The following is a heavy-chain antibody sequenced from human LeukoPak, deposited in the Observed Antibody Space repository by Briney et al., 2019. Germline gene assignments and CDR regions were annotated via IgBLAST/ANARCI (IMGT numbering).Heavy chain of an antibody. J-gene: IGHJ4*02. CDR1: GFTFSNYA. CDR3: AKVALNHYVWGSDRSPLGY. D-gene: IGHD3-16*02. Sequence: GGSLRLSCAVPGFTFSNYAMNWVRQAPGKGLEWVSGISYSGGSTYYADSVKGRFTISRDNSKNTLFLQVNSLRAEDTAIYYCAKVALNHYVWGSDRSPLGYWGQGTLVTVSS. V-gene: IGHV3-23*01. CDR2: ISYSGGST.